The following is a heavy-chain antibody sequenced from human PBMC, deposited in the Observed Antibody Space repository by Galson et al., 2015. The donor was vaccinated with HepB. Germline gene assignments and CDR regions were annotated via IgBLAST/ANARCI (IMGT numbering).Heavy chain of an antibody. V-gene: IGHV3-30*04. CDR2: ISYDGSNK. J-gene: IGHJ4*02. CDR1: GFTFSSYA. D-gene: IGHD4-17*01. CDR3: ARDEKSWAVTPSLLDY. Sequence: SLRLSCAASGFTFSSYAMHWVRQAPGKGLEWVAVISYDGSNKYYADSVKGRFTISRDNSKNTLYLQMNSLRAEDTAVYYCARDEKSWAVTPSLLDYWGQGTLVTVSS.